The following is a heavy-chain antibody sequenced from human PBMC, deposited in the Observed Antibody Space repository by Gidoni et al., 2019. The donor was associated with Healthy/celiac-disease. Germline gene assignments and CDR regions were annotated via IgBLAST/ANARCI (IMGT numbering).Heavy chain of an antibody. V-gene: IGHV5-10-1*03. CDR1: GYSFTSYW. D-gene: IGHD6-19*01. Sequence: VHLVQSGAELQTPGGSLRISGQGCGYSFTSYWISWVRQMPGKGLEWMGRIDPSDSYTNYSPSFKGHVTISADKSISTAYLQWSSLKASDSAMYYCARGTDSSGWYEGGWGQGTLVTVSS. CDR2: IDPSDSYT. J-gene: IGHJ4*02. CDR3: ARGTDSSGWYEGG.